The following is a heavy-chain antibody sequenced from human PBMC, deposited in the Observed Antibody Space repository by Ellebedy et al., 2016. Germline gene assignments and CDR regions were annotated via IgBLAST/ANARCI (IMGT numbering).Heavy chain of an antibody. J-gene: IGHJ6*02. D-gene: IGHD5-18*01. CDR1: GGSISSYY. V-gene: IGHV4-59*01. CDR3: ARVKSDTAMANYYYYGMDV. Sequence: SETLSLTCTVSGGSISSYYWSWIQQPPGKGLEWIGYIYYSGSTNYNPSLKSRVTISVDTSKNQFSLKLSSVTAADTAVYYCARVKSDTAMANYYYYGMDVWGQGTTVTVSS. CDR2: IYYSGST.